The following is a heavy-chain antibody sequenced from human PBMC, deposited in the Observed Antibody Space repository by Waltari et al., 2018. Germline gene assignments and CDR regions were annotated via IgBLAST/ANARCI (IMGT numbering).Heavy chain of an antibody. Sequence: EVQLVESGGGLVKPGGSLRLSCAASGFTFSSYSMNWVRQAPGKGLEWVSSISSSSSYIYYADSVKGRFTISRDNAKNSLCLQMNSLRAEDTAVYYCARARRAAAGPFDYWGQGTLVTVSS. J-gene: IGHJ4*02. CDR1: GFTFSSYS. D-gene: IGHD6-13*01. CDR2: ISSSSSYI. V-gene: IGHV3-21*01. CDR3: ARARRAAAGPFDY.